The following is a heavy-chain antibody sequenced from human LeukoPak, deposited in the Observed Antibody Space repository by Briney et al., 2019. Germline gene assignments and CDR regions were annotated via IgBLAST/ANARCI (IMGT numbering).Heavy chain of an antibody. CDR3: ARSAVDSSSWFSDAFDI. D-gene: IGHD6-13*01. J-gene: IGHJ3*02. CDR2: ISSSSSYI. Sequence: PGGSLRLSCAASGFTFSSYSMNWVRQAPGKGLEWVSSISSSSSYIYYADSVKGRFTISRDNAKNSLYLQMNSLRAEDTAVYYCARSAVDSSSWFSDAFDIWGQGTMVTVSS. CDR1: GFTFSSYS. V-gene: IGHV3-21*01.